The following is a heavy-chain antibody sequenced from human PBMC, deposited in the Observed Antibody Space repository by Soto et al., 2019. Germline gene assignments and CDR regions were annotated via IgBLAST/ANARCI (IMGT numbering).Heavy chain of an antibody. CDR2: IKSKTDGGTT. Sequence: VESRRLSCAASGFTFTNAWMSWVRQAPGKGLEWVGRIKSKTDGGTTDCAAPVKGRFTISRDDSKNTAYLQMNSLKTEDTAVYYCTRSGGSYYMSYYYYYGMDVWGQGTTVTVSS. CDR1: GFTFTNAW. CDR3: TRSGGSYYMSYYYYYGMDV. J-gene: IGHJ6*02. D-gene: IGHD1-26*01. V-gene: IGHV3-15*01.